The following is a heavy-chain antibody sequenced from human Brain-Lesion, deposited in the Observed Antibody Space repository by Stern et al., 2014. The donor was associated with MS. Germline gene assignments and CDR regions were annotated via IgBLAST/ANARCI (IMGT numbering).Heavy chain of an antibody. J-gene: IGHJ5*02. D-gene: IGHD2-15*01. CDR2: ISYSGNT. V-gene: IGHV4-39*02. CDR1: GGSVSRTSYA. Sequence: VQLVESGPGLVKPSETLSLTCTVAGGSVSRTSYAWAWIRQPPGKGLEWIGTISYSGNTYYVPSLKSRLTISLDTSKIHFSLRRGSVTAADTAVYYCAGEEDIRYCSGGSCTGNWFDPWGQGTLVTVSS. CDR3: AGEEDIRYCSGGSCTGNWFDP.